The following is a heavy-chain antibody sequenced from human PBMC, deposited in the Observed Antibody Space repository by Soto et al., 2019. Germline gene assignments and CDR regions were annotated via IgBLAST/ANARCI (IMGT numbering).Heavy chain of an antibody. Sequence: SETLSLTCTVSGGSISSGGYYWSWIRQHPGKGLEWIGYIYYSGSTYYNPSLKSRVTISVDTSKNQFSLKLSSVTAADTAVYYCARQTKATGPGRPAFDPPGQITLVPVSS. CDR2: IYYSGST. D-gene: IGHD1-1*01. CDR1: GGSISSGGYY. CDR3: ARQTKATGPGRPAFDP. V-gene: IGHV4-31*03. J-gene: IGHJ5*02.